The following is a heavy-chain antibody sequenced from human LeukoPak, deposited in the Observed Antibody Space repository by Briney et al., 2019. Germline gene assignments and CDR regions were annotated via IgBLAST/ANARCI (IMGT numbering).Heavy chain of an antibody. V-gene: IGHV3-7*03. D-gene: IGHD6-6*01. CDR2: INSDGSEG. J-gene: IGHJ3*01. CDR3: ARSSYSSSSSV. CDR1: GFTFSGFW. Sequence: GGSLRPSCAVSGFTFSGFWMSWSPQAPGKGLEWVASINSDGSEGYYADVVKGRFTISRGNAKNSLYLQINSLRAEDTAVYYCARSSYSSSSSVWGQGTMVTVSS.